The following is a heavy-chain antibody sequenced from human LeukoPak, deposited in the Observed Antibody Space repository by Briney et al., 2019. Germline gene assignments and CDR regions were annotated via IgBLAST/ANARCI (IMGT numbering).Heavy chain of an antibody. CDR3: ASMEMATITIDY. Sequence: SVKVSCKASGGTFSCYAISWVRQAPGQGLEWMGRIIPIFGIANYAQKFQGRVTITADKSTSTAYMELSSLRSEDTAVYYCASMEMATITIDYWGQGTLVTVSS. D-gene: IGHD5-24*01. J-gene: IGHJ4*02. CDR1: GGTFSCYA. CDR2: IIPIFGIA. V-gene: IGHV1-69*04.